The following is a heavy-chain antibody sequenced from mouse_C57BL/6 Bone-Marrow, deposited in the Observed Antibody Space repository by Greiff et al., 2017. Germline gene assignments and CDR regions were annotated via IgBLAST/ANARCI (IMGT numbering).Heavy chain of an antibody. CDR2: IYPRSGNT. CDR3: ARDYYGRFAY. D-gene: IGHD1-1*01. V-gene: IGHV1-81*01. CDR1: GYTFTSYG. Sequence: VQLQQSGAELARPGASVKLSCKASGYTFTSYGISWVKQRTGQGLEWIGEIYPRSGNTYYNEKFKGKATLTADTSSSTAYMELRSLTSEDSAVYFCARDYYGRFAYWGQGTLVTVSA. J-gene: IGHJ3*01.